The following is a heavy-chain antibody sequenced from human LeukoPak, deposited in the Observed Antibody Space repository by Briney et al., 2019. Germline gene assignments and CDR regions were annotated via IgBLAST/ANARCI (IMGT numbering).Heavy chain of an antibody. D-gene: IGHD3-10*01. CDR2: INPNSGDT. Sequence: ASVKVSCKASRYTFTGYYIHWVRQAPGQGPEWMGWINPNSGDTYYAQMFQGRVTMTRDTSITTAYMELSRLRSDDRAVYYCAREAHGSGTYYSDYWGQGTLVTVSS. J-gene: IGHJ4*02. CDR3: AREAHGSGTYYSDY. CDR1: RYTFTGYY. V-gene: IGHV1-2*02.